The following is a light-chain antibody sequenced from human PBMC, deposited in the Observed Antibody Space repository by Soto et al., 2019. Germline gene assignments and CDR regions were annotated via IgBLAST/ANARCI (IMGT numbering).Light chain of an antibody. J-gene: IGKJ5*01. Sequence: ERVMTQSPATLSVSPGERSTLSCMSSQSVSNNLAWYQQKLGQAPRLLIYGASTRATGIPARFSGSGSGTEFTLTISSLQSEDFAVYYCQQYNTWPPITFGQGTRLEI. CDR3: QQYNTWPPIT. V-gene: IGKV3D-15*01. CDR1: QSVSNN. CDR2: GAS.